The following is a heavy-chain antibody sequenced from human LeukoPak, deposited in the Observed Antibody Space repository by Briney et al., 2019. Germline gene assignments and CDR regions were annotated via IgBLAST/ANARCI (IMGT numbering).Heavy chain of an antibody. CDR3: ARDSSEFRSLIFH. V-gene: IGHV1-69*13. Sequence: SVKVSCKASGGTFSSYAINWVRQAPGQGLEWMGGITPMFGTAKYAQKFQGRVTITADESTSTAYMELSSLRFEDTAVYYCARDSSEFRSLIFHWGQGTLVTVSS. CDR2: ITPMFGTA. D-gene: IGHD3-9*01. J-gene: IGHJ1*01. CDR1: GGTFSSYA.